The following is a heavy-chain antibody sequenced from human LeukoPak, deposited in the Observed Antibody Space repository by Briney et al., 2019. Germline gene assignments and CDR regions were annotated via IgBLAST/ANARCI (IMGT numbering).Heavy chain of an antibody. J-gene: IGHJ3*02. CDR3: ARDFHSSGWYAEDAFDI. D-gene: IGHD6-19*01. CDR1: GFSFSSYW. V-gene: IGHV3-7*01. Sequence: GRSLRLSCAASGFSFSSYWMSSVRQAPGKWLEWVASIKQAESEKYYVDSVKGRFTISRDNAKNTLYLQMNRLRAEDTAVYYCARDFHSSGWYAEDAFDIWGQGTMVTVSS. CDR2: IKQAESEK.